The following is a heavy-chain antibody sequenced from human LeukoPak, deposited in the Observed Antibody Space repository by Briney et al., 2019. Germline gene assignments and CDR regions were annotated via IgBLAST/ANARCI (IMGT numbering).Heavy chain of an antibody. CDR2: IYTSGST. J-gene: IGHJ3*02. D-gene: IGHD2-2*01. CDR1: GGSISSYY. CDR3: ARSSRAYCSSTSCSDAFDI. Sequence: MASETLSLTCTVSGGSISSYYWSWIRQPAGKGLEWIGRIYTSGSTNYNPSLKSRVTISVDTSKNQFSLKLSSVTAADTAVYYCARSSRAYCSSTSCSDAFDIWGQGTMVTVSS. V-gene: IGHV4-4*07.